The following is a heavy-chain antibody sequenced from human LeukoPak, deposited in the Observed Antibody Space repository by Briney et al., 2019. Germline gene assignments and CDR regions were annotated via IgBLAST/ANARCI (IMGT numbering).Heavy chain of an antibody. V-gene: IGHV3-30*02. D-gene: IGHD2-2*01. CDR1: GFTFSSYG. Sequence: PGGSLRLSCAASGFTFSSYGMHWVRQAPGKGLEWVAFIRYDGSNKYYADSVKGRFTISRDNSKNTLYLQMNSLRAEDTAVYYCAKGVVIAAATGDGYYYYYMDVWGKGTTVTVSS. J-gene: IGHJ6*03. CDR2: IRYDGSNK. CDR3: AKGVVIAAATGDGYYYYYMDV.